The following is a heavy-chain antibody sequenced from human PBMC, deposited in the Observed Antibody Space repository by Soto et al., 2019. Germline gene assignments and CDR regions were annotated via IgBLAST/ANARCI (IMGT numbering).Heavy chain of an antibody. V-gene: IGHV4-31*03. CDR3: AREGYYYYGMDV. J-gene: IGHJ6*02. CDR1: GGSISSGGYY. CDR2: IYYSGST. Sequence: PSETLSLTCTVSGGSISSGGYYWSWIRQHPGKGLEWIGYIYYSGSTYYNPSLKSRVTISVDTSKNQFSLELSSVTAADTAVYYCAREGYYYYGMDVWGQGTTVTVSS.